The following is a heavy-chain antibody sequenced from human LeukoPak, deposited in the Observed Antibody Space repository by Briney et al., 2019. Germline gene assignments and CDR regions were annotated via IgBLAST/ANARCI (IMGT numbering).Heavy chain of an antibody. V-gene: IGHV3-53*01. D-gene: IGHD1-26*01. CDR3: ARQWELLGTDV. CDR2: IYSGGST. J-gene: IGHJ6*02. Sequence: GGSLRLSCAASGFTVRSNYMNWVRQAPGKGLEWVSIIYSGGSTYYADSVKGRFTISRDSSKNTLYLQMNSLRADDTAVYYCARQWELLGTDVWGQGTTVTVSS. CDR1: GFTVRSNY.